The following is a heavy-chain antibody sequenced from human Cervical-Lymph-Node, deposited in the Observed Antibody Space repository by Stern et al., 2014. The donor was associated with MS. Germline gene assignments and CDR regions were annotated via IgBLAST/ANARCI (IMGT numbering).Heavy chain of an antibody. V-gene: IGHV1-2*02. CDR1: GYTFTTYY. J-gene: IGHJ4*02. CDR3: ARLIQGY. Sequence: QVQLVESGAEVKKPGASVKVSYKASGYTFTTYYMHWVRQAPGQGLEWMGRINPNSGGTSYAQKFQDRVTLTRDTSVNTVYMELSNLRSDDTAVYYCARLIQGYWGQGTLVTVSS. CDR2: INPNSGGT. D-gene: IGHD2-21*01.